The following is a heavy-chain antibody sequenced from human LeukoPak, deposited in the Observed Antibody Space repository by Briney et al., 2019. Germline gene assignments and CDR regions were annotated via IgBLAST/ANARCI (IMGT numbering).Heavy chain of an antibody. V-gene: IGHV1-46*01. J-gene: IGHJ3*02. Sequence: ASVKVSCKASGYTFTSYYMHWVRQAPGQGLEWMGIINPSGGSTSYAQKFQGRVTMTRDTSTSTVYMELSSLRSEDTAVYYCARDRQYYYDSSGYYASASDIWGQGTMVTVSS. CDR2: INPSGGST. D-gene: IGHD3-22*01. CDR3: ARDRQYYYDSSGYYASASDI. CDR1: GYTFTSYY.